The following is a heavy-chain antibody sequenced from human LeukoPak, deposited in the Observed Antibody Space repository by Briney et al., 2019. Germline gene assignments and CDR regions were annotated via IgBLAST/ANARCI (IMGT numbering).Heavy chain of an antibody. V-gene: IGHV3-20*04. D-gene: IGHD2-15*01. CDR1: ELSFDDYG. CDR3: ARGDSRFDF. CDR2: INWNGGRT. Sequence: GGSLRLSCAASELSFDDYGMSWVRQALGKGLEWVSGINWNGGRTGYADSVKGRFTISRDNAKNSLYLQMNSLRAEDTALYYCARGDSRFDFWGQGTLVTVSS. J-gene: IGHJ4*02.